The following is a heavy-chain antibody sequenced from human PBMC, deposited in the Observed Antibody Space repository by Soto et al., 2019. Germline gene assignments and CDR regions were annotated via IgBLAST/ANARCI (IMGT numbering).Heavy chain of an antibody. Sequence: SETLSLTCTVSGGSISSYYCSWIRQPPGKGLEWIGSIYYSGGTYYNPSLKSRVTISVDTSKNQFSLKLSSVTAADTAVYYCARARGARYFDYRGQGTLVTVSS. V-gene: IGHV4-59*08. CDR2: IYYSGGT. CDR3: ARARGARYFDY. D-gene: IGHD2-15*01. J-gene: IGHJ4*02. CDR1: GGSISSYY.